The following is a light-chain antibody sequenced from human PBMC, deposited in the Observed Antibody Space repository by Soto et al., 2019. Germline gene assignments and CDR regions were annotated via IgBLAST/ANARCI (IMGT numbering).Light chain of an antibody. CDR2: GVT. V-gene: IGLV2-14*03. CDR3: SSYAGSNNFRV. Sequence: QSALTQPTSVSGSPGQSITISCTGNHNDIGTYDYVSWYQQHPGRAPRLLIHGVTTRPSGISGRFSASKSGLTASLTISGLQPEDEADYYCSSYAGSNNFRVFGGGTKLTVL. J-gene: IGLJ2*01. CDR1: HNDIGTYDY.